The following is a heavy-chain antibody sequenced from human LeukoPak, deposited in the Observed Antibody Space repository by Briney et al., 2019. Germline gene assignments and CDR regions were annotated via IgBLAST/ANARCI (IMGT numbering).Heavy chain of an antibody. D-gene: IGHD3-22*01. Sequence: SETLSLTCTVSGGSISSSSYYWGWIRQPPGKGLERIGSIYYSGSTYYNPSLKSRVTISVDTSKNQFSLKLSSVTAADTAVYYCARSVVSHFDYWGQGTLVTVSS. CDR3: ARSVVSHFDY. CDR2: IYYSGST. CDR1: GGSISSSSYY. V-gene: IGHV4-39*07. J-gene: IGHJ4*02.